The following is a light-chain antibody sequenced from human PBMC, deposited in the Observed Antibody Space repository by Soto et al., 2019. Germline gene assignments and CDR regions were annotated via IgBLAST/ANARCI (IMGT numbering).Light chain of an antibody. V-gene: IGLV4-69*01. CDR1: SGHNTYA. Sequence: QLVLTQSPSASASLGASVKLTCTLSSGHNTYAVAWHQQQPEKGPRFLLKVNSDGSHNKGDGIPERFSGSSSGTERNLTISRLQAEDEADYYCQTWGIGLQVFGGGTKLTVL. CDR2: VNSDGSH. CDR3: QTWGIGLQV. J-gene: IGLJ2*01.